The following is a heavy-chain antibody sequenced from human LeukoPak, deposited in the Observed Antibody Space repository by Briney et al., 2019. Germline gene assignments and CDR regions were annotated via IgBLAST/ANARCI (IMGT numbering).Heavy chain of an antibody. D-gene: IGHD6-13*01. CDR2: IIPIFGTA. CDR3: ARGDIAAAGTSTPADY. V-gene: IGHV1-69*01. CDR1: GGTFSSYA. Sequence: SVKVSCKASGGTFSSYAISWVRQAPGQGLEWMGGIIPIFGTANYAQKFQGRVTITADESTSTAYKELSSLRSEDTAVYYCARGDIAAAGTSTPADYWGQGTLVTVSS. J-gene: IGHJ4*02.